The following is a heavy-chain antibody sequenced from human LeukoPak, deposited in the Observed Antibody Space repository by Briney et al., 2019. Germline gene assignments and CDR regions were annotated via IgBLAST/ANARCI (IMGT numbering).Heavy chain of an antibody. D-gene: IGHD4-17*01. Sequence: SETLSLTCTVSGGSISSYYWSWIRQPPGKGLEWIGYIYYSGSTNYNPSLKSRVTISVDTSKNQFSLKLSSVTAADTAVYYCARDLLRAVTTLRSDAFDIWGQGTMVTVSS. CDR3: ARDLLRAVTTLRSDAFDI. J-gene: IGHJ3*02. V-gene: IGHV4-59*01. CDR1: GGSISSYY. CDR2: IYYSGST.